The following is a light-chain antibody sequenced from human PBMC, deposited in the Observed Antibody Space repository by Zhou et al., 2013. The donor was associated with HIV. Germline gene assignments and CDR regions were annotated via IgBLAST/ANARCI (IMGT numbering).Light chain of an antibody. J-gene: IGKJ2*01. CDR3: QQYGSSPPYT. CDR2: GAS. V-gene: IGKV3-20*01. CDR1: QTISSNY. Sequence: EIVLTQSPGTLSLSPGEGATLSCRASQTISSNYLAWYQQKAGQAPRLLIYGASSRATGVPDRFSGSGSGTDFTLTISRLEPEDFAVYYCQQYGSSPPYTFGQGTKLEIK.